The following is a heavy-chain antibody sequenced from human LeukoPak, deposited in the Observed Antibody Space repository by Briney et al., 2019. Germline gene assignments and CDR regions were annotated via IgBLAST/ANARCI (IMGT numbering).Heavy chain of an antibody. Sequence: PGGSLRLSCAASGFTFSSYEMNWVRQAPGKGLVWVSRISGDATYTNYADSVRGRFSISRDNAKNTVYLQMNSLRAEDTAVYYCARAVVVTASDYWGQGTLVTVSS. D-gene: IGHD2-21*02. CDR1: GFTFSSYE. CDR3: ARAVVVTASDY. V-gene: IGHV3-74*01. CDR2: ISGDATYT. J-gene: IGHJ4*02.